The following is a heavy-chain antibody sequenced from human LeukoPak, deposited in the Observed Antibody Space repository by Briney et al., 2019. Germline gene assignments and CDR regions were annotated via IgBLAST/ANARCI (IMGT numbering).Heavy chain of an antibody. CDR3: ASVTMVRGVIMGVDY. CDR1: GGSFNSYY. CDR2: IYYSGST. V-gene: IGHV4-59*08. Sequence: SETLSLTCTVSGGSFNSYYWSWIRQPPGKGLEWIGYIYYSGSTNYNPSLKSRVTISVDTSKNQFSLKLSSVTAADTAVYYCASVTMVRGVIMGVDYWGQGTLVTVSS. D-gene: IGHD3-10*01. J-gene: IGHJ4*02.